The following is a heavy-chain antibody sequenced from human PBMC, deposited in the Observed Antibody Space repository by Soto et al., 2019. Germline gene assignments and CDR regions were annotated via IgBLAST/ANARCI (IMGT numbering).Heavy chain of an antibody. D-gene: IGHD6-19*01. Sequence: PGGSLRLSCAVSGFTFSNFPLSWVRQAPGKGLEWVSVINSDDSTYQADSVKGRFTISRDISQNTLYPQLNNLRADDTALYYCATRLTSSVAGTLDYWGQGTLVTVSS. V-gene: IGHV3-23*01. CDR3: ATRLTSSVAGTLDY. CDR2: INSDDST. CDR1: GFTFSNFP. J-gene: IGHJ4*02.